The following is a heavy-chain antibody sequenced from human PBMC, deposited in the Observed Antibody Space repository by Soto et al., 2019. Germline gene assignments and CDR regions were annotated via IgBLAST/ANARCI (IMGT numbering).Heavy chain of an antibody. CDR1: GGSISSYY. D-gene: IGHD5-12*01. CDR3: ARADIVSFDP. J-gene: IGHJ5*02. CDR2: IYYSGST. V-gene: IGHV4-59*01. Sequence: ASETLSLTCTVSGGSISSYYWSWIRQPPGKGLEYIGYIYYSGSTNYNPSLKSRVTISVDTSKNQFSLKLSSVTAADTAVYYCARADIVSFDPWGQGTLVTVSS.